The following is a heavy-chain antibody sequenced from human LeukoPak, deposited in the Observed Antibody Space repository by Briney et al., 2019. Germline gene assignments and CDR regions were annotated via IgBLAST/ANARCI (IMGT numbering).Heavy chain of an antibody. CDR3: ARVRLTYYDFWSGYHHGVSYFDY. J-gene: IGHJ4*02. CDR1: GGSISSYY. D-gene: IGHD3-3*01. V-gene: IGHV4-59*12. CDR2: IYYSGST. Sequence: SETLSLTCTVSGGSISSYYWSWIRQPPGKGLEWIGYIYYSGSTNYNPSLKSRVTISVGTSKNQFSLKLSSVTAADTAVYYCARVRLTYYDFWSGYHHGVSYFDYWAREPWSQSPQ.